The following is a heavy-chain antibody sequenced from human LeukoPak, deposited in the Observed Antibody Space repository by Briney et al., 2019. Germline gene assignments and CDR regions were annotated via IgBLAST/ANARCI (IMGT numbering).Heavy chain of an antibody. Sequence: GGSLRLSCAASGLTLRDYGMHWVRQAPGKGLEYVSAIDSKEGSTYYANSVKGRFTISRDNSKNTLYLQMGSLGAEDTAVYYCARDRSSSSWYDGFEYWGQGTLVTVSS. J-gene: IGHJ4*02. CDR1: GLTLRDYG. CDR3: ARDRSSSSWYDGFEY. D-gene: IGHD6-13*01. V-gene: IGHV3-64*01. CDR2: IDSKEGST.